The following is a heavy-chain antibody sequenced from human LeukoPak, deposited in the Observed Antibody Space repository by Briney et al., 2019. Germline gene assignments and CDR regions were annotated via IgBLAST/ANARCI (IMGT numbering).Heavy chain of an antibody. CDR2: ISGYNGNT. D-gene: IGHD3-22*01. J-gene: IGHJ3*02. CDR1: GYTFTDYG. CDR3: AREVDDYHSRDYSIDAFDI. V-gene: IGHV1-18*01. Sequence: ASVKVSCKASGYTFTDYGISRVRQAPGQGLEWMGWISGYNGNTNYAQKLQGRVTMTTDTSTSTAYMELRSLRSDDTAVYYCAREVDDYHSRDYSIDAFDIWGQGTMVTVSS.